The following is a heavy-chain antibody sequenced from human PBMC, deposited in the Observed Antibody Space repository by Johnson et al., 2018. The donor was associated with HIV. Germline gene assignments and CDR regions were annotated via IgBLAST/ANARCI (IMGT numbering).Heavy chain of an antibody. CDR2: INWNGGST. V-gene: IGHV3-20*04. D-gene: IGHD3-10*01. CDR3: AKSSSATYYGDAFDM. CDR1: GFSFDDYG. Sequence: VHLVESGGGVVRPGGSLRLSCAASGFSFDDYGMSWVRQVPGKGLEWVSGINWNGGSTGYADSVKGRFTFSRDNSKKTLSLQMNSLRPEDTTVYYCAKSSSATYYGDAFDMWGQGTMVTVSS. J-gene: IGHJ3*02.